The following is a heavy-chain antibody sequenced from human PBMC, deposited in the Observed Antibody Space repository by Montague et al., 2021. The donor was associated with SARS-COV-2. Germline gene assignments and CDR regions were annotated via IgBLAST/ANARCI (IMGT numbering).Heavy chain of an antibody. CDR3: ARDAYYYGSGGYRHDFDY. CDR2: IYYSGTT. Sequence: TLSLTCTVSGGSISSGDYYWSWIRHHPGKGLEWIGYIYYSGTTYYNPSLKSRVTISVDTSKNQFSLKLNSVTAADTALYYCARDAYYYGSGGYRHDFDYWGQGTLVTVSS. V-gene: IGHV4-31*03. J-gene: IGHJ4*02. D-gene: IGHD3-10*01. CDR1: GGSISSGDYY.